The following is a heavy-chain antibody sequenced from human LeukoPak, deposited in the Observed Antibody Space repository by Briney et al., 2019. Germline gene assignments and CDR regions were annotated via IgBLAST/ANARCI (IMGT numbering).Heavy chain of an antibody. D-gene: IGHD5-18*01. V-gene: IGHV4-39*07. Sequence: SETLSLTCTVSGGSISSSSYYWGWIRQPPGKGLEWIGSIYYSGSTYYNPSLKSRVTISVDTSKNQFSLKLSSVTAADTAVYYCARDRGYSYGYGIDYWGQGTLVTVSS. CDR2: IYYSGST. CDR1: GGSISSSSYY. CDR3: ARDRGYSYGYGIDY. J-gene: IGHJ4*02.